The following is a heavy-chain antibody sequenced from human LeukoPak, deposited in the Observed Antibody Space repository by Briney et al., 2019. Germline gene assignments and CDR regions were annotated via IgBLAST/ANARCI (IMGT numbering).Heavy chain of an antibody. Sequence: GGSLRLSCAASGFTFSSYSMNWVRQAPGKGLEWVASISRSSSYIYYADSVKGRFTISRDNAKSTLYLQANSLRAEDTAVYYCASDYYGMDVWGQGTTVTVSS. CDR3: ASDYYGMDV. CDR1: GFTFSSYS. J-gene: IGHJ6*02. V-gene: IGHV3-21*01. CDR2: ISRSSSYI.